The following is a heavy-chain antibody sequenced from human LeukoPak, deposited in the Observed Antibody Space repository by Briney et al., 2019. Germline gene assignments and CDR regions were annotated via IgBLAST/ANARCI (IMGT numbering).Heavy chain of an antibody. J-gene: IGHJ5*02. CDR1: GLTFTNYA. D-gene: IGHD5-12*01. CDR2: IRGGGTNT. V-gene: IGHV3-23*01. Sequence: SGGSLRLSCAASGLTFTNYAMTWVRQTPGKGLEWVSTIRGGGTNTLHADSVKGRFTISRDNSKSTLYLQMNNLRAEDTAVYYCAKHSGSDSGYWLDPWGQGTRVTVSS. CDR3: AKHSGSDSGYWLDP.